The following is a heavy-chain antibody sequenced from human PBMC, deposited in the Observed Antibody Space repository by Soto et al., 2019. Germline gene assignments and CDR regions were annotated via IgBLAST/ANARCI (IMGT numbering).Heavy chain of an antibody. CDR1: GLSISNYT. D-gene: IGHD2-8*01. CDR3: TRENGFPIGSQYPIYFFYGFDV. Sequence: GGSLRLSCAASGLSISNYTVNWVRQAPGKGLEWVSSISAESDYKYYAAALWGRFTISRGNSKNSVYLQMNGLGAEDTAVYFCTRENGFPIGSQYPIYFFYGFDVWGQGTTVTISS. V-gene: IGHV3-21*04. J-gene: IGHJ6*02. CDR2: ISAESDYK.